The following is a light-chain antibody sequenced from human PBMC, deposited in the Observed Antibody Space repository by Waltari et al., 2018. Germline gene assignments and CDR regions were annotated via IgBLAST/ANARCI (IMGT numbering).Light chain of an antibody. V-gene: IGKV3-11*01. CDR1: QSVSTF. J-gene: IGKJ4*01. CDR3: QQRANWPPLS. CDR2: HAS. Sequence: EIVLTQSPATLSLSPGERATLSCRASQSVSTFLAWYQQKPGQAPRLLIYHASNRATGIPARFSGRGSGTKFTLTISSLEPEDFAVYYCQQRANWPPLSFGGGTRVEIK.